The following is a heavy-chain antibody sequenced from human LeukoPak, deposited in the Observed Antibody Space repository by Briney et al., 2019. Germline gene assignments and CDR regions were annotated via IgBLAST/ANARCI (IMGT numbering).Heavy chain of an antibody. CDR2: INHSGST. D-gene: IGHD3-16*01. J-gene: IGHJ3*02. Sequence: SETLSLTCAVYGGSFSGYYWSWIRQPPGKGLERIGEINHSGSTNYNPSLKSRVTISVDTSKNQFSLKLSSVTAADTAVYYCARGPYVYGAFDIWGQGTMVTVSS. CDR1: GGSFSGYY. CDR3: ARGPYVYGAFDI. V-gene: IGHV4-34*01.